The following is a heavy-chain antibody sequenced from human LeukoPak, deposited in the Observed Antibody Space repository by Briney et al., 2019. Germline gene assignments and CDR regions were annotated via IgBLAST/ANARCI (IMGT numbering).Heavy chain of an antibody. CDR1: GFTVSRNY. CDR2: IYNGDTT. CDR3: ARDGSGSYRRGFSNFDY. D-gene: IGHD3-10*01. V-gene: IGHV3-66*01. Sequence: GGSLRLSCAASGFTVSRNYMGWVRQAPGKGLEWVSIIYNGDTTYYADSVKGRFTISRDNSKNTLYVQMNSLRAEDTAVYYCARDGSGSYRRGFSNFDYWGQGTLVTVSS. J-gene: IGHJ4*02.